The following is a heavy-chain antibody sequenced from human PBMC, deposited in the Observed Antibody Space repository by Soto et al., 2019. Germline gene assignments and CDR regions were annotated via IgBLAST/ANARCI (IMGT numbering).Heavy chain of an antibody. J-gene: IGHJ6*01. D-gene: IGHD7-27*01. V-gene: IGHV4-59*01. CDR1: GGSISSYY. CDR2: IYYSGST. CDR3: AGAWGDYYYYYGMDV. Sequence: SETLSLPCTFSGGSISSYYWSLTRHHPGKGLEWIGYIYYSGSTKYNPSLKSRVTILVDTWKRRFTLKLSAVTAEDTAVYYWAGAWGDYYYYYGMDVWGQGPTV.